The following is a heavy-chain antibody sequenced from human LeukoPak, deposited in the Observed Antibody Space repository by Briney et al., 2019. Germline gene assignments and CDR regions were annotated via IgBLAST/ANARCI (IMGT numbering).Heavy chain of an antibody. CDR2: IKQDGSEK. Sequence: GGSLGLSCAASGLTFSSYWMSWVRQAPGKGLEWVANIKQDGSEKYYVDSVKGRFTISRDNAKNSLYLQMNSLRAEDTAVYYCARGSSARNYWGQGTLVTVSS. CDR3: ARGSSARNY. V-gene: IGHV3-7*01. J-gene: IGHJ4*02. CDR1: GLTFSSYW. D-gene: IGHD6-25*01.